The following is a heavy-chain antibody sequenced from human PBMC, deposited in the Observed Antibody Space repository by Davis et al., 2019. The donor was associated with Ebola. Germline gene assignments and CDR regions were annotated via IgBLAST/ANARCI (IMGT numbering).Heavy chain of an antibody. D-gene: IGHD2-2*01. V-gene: IGHV5-51*01. Sequence: GESLKISCTASGYSSTSYWIGWVRQMPGKGLEWMGIIYPGDSDTRYSPSFQCQVTIPADKSISTAYLQWSSLKASDTAMYYCARLVPAAIASWWFDPWGQGTLVTVSS. CDR2: IYPGDSDT. J-gene: IGHJ5*02. CDR1: GYSSTSYW. CDR3: ARLVPAAIASWWFDP.